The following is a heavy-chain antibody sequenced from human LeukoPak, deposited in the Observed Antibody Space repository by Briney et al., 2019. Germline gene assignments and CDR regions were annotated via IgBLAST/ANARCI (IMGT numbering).Heavy chain of an antibody. CDR2: ISWNSGSI. Sequence: GGSLRLSCAASGFTFDDYAMHWVRQAPGKGLEWVSGISWNSGSIDYADSVKGRFTISRDNSKNTQYLQMNSLRTEDTAVYYCAKGLARFGYGALLDYWGQGTLVTVSS. D-gene: IGHD4/OR15-4a*01. V-gene: IGHV3-9*01. CDR1: GFTFDDYA. CDR3: AKGLARFGYGALLDY. J-gene: IGHJ4*02.